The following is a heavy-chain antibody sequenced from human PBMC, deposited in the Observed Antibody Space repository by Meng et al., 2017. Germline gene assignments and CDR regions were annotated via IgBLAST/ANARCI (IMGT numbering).Heavy chain of an antibody. Sequence: ASVKVSCKASGYTFTGYYMHWVRQAPGQGLEWMGWISAYNGNTNYAQKLQGRVTMTTDTSTSTAYMELRSLRSDDTAVYYCARDGLRADLQNAFDIWGQGTMVT. J-gene: IGHJ3*02. CDR2: ISAYNGNT. D-gene: IGHD3/OR15-3a*01. CDR3: ARDGLRADLQNAFDI. V-gene: IGHV1-18*04. CDR1: GYTFTGYY.